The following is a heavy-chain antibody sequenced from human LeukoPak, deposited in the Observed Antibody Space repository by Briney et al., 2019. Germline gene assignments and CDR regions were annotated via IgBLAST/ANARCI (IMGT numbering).Heavy chain of an antibody. Sequence: GGSLRLSCAGSGFTFSSYIMNWVRQAPGKGLEWVSYISSSSSIIDYADSVKGRFTISRDNAKNSLYLQMNSLRAEDTAVYYCARARGYSYGYSDYWGQGTLVTVSS. J-gene: IGHJ4*02. CDR1: GFTFSSYI. D-gene: IGHD5-18*01. V-gene: IGHV3-48*01. CDR2: ISSSSSII. CDR3: ARARGYSYGYSDY.